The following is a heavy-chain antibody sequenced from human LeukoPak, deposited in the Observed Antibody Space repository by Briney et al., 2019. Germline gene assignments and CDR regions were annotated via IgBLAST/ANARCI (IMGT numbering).Heavy chain of an antibody. J-gene: IGHJ5*02. Sequence: SVKVSCKASGYTFTNYAISWVRQAPGQGLEWMGGIIPIFGTANYAQKFQGRVTITTDESTSTAYMELSSLRSEDTAVYYCARDAQLQYGSEFDPWGQGTLVTVSS. V-gene: IGHV1-69*05. CDR3: ARDAQLQYGSEFDP. D-gene: IGHD2-2*01. CDR2: IIPIFGTA. CDR1: GYTFTNYA.